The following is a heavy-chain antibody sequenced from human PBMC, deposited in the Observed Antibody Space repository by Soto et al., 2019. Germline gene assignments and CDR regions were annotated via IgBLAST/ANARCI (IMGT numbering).Heavy chain of an antibody. CDR2: IYYLGTT. D-gene: IGHD5-18*01. V-gene: IGHV4-31*01. J-gene: IGHJ4*01. Sequence: QVQLQESGPGLVQPSQTLSLSCIVSGGSVNRGAFYWSWIRQHPGKGLEWIGHIYYLGTTYYNPSPKRLPPISLDTSRTPFTLEGNSVSAADTAVYYCARVGSYGYPFEHWGRGTLVTVSS. CDR3: ARVGSYGYPFEH. CDR1: GGSVNRGAFY.